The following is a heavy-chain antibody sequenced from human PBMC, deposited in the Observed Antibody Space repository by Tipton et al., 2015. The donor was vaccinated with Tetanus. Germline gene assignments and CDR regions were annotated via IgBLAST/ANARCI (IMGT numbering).Heavy chain of an antibody. Sequence: QLVQSGAEVKKPGASMKVSCKASGYTFTSYYMHWVRQAPGQGLEWMGIINPSGGSTSYAQKFQGRVTMTRDTSTSTVYMELSSLRSEDTAVYYCARVFIAVAGHNWFDPWGQGTLVTVSS. J-gene: IGHJ5*02. CDR2: INPSGGST. V-gene: IGHV1-46*01. CDR3: ARVFIAVAGHNWFDP. CDR1: GYTFTSYY. D-gene: IGHD6-19*01.